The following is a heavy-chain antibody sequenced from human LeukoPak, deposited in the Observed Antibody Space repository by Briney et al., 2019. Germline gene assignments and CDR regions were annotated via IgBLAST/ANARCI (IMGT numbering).Heavy chain of an antibody. D-gene: IGHD2-8*02. CDR2: IDTDGSST. CDR3: ARGWWGVDY. J-gene: IGHJ4*02. V-gene: IGHV3-74*01. CDR1: GFTFSSYW. Sequence: GGSLRLSCAASGFTFSSYWMHWVRQAPGKGLVWVSHIDTDGSSTTYADSVKGRFTISRDNAKNTLYLQMNSLRPEDTAVYYCARGWWGVDYWGQGTLVTVSS.